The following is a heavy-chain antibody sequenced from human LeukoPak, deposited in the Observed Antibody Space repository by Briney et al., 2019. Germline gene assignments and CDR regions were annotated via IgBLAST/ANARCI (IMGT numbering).Heavy chain of an antibody. CDR2: IYYTGGT. V-gene: IGHV4-61*05. J-gene: IGHJ4*02. CDR1: GGSIRSSSYY. CDR3: ARLVAGTTAYYFDY. D-gene: IGHD4-17*01. Sequence: SETLSLTCTVSGGSIRSSSYYWGWIRQPPGKGLEWVGCIYYTGGTNYNPSLKSPITISVDTSKSQFSLKLNSVTAADTAVYYCARLVAGTTAYYFDYWGQGTLVTVSS.